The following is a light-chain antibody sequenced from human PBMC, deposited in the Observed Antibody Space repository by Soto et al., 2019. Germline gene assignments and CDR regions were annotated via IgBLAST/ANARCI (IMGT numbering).Light chain of an antibody. Sequence: DIPMTQSPSSLSASVGDRVTITCRPSQNIDHFLNWYQQKPGTAPKLLIYAASLMQPGVPSRFSGSGSGTDFTLTISSLQPEDFATYYCQQSYSATWTFGLGTKVEVK. CDR1: QNIDHF. CDR2: AAS. J-gene: IGKJ1*01. V-gene: IGKV1-39*01. CDR3: QQSYSATWT.